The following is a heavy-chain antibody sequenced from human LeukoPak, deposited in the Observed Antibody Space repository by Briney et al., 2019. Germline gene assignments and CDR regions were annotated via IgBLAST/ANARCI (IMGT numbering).Heavy chain of an antibody. CDR3: ARFSSSTWAFDF. CDR1: GGSTSGYY. V-gene: IGHV4-59*12. CDR2: VFYTGAT. Sequence: SETLSLTCTVSGGSTSGYYWSWIRRPPGRRLEYIAYVFYTGATNYNPSLEGRAAISVDTSKNQFSLKLSSVTAADTAIYYCARFSSSTWAFDFWGQGILVTISA. D-gene: IGHD6-13*01. J-gene: IGHJ4*02.